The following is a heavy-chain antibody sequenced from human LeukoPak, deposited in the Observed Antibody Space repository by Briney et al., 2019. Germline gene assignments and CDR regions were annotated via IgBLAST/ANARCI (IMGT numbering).Heavy chain of an antibody. CDR3: ARDITDGSGITWFDP. Sequence: GGSLRLACAASGFTLSRYGMHSVRQAPGKGLEWVAVISHDVSYKYYADSVKGRFTISRDNSKNTMFVQMNSLRAEDTAVYYCARDITDGSGITWFDPWAQGPLVTVSS. J-gene: IGHJ5*02. CDR2: ISHDVSYK. V-gene: IGHV3-33*01. CDR1: GFTLSRYG. D-gene: IGHD3-22*01.